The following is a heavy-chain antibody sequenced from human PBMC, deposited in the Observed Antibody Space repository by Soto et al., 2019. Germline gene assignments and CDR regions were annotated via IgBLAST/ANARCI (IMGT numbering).Heavy chain of an antibody. D-gene: IGHD4-4*01. V-gene: IGHV4-59*08. CDR1: GGTISSWY. CDR2: IYYSGST. CDR3: ASNSIYNWFDP. J-gene: IGHJ5*02. Sequence: SETLSLTCTVSGGTISSWYWSWIRQPPGKGLEWIGYIYYSGSTNCNPSLKSRVTISVDTSKNQFSLKLSSVTAADTAVYYCASNSIYNWFDPWGQGTLVTVSS.